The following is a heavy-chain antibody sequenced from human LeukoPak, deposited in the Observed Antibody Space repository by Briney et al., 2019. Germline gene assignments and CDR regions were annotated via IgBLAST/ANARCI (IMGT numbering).Heavy chain of an antibody. J-gene: IGHJ4*02. V-gene: IGHV4-38-2*02. D-gene: IGHD3-10*01. CDR1: GGSISSYY. CDR3: ARDRGYYASGTDRHFDY. Sequence: SETLSLTCTVSGGSISSYYWGWIRQPPGKGLEWIGSIYHSGSTYYNPSLKSRVTISVDTSKNQFSLKLNSVTAADTAVYYCARDRGYYASGTDRHFDYWGQGTLVTVSS. CDR2: IYHSGST.